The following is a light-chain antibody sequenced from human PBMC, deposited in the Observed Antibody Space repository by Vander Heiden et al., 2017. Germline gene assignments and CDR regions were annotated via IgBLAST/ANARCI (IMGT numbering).Light chain of an antibody. V-gene: IGLV1-44*01. CDR2: NND. J-gene: IGLJ3*02. CDR3: AAWDDSLNGVV. CDR1: TSNIGSDT. Sequence: SVLTQLPSPSVTPGQGDTISCSGSTSNIGSDTVTWYQQLPGAGPNLLFSNNDQRPSGGPAGFFASKSGASAALAIIGLQSEEEADYYCAAWDDSLNGVVFGGGTKLTVL.